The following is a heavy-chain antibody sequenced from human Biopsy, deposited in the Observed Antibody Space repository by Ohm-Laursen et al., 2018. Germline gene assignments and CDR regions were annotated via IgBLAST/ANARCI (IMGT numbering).Heavy chain of an antibody. Sequence: SDTLSLTCTVSGDSIRNYYWSWIRQAAGKGLEWIGRIYPGGATIYNPSLKSRVTMSVDTSNNHFSLNLNLVTAADTAVYYCADIVLGPTNDAFDIWGQGTMVTVSS. V-gene: IGHV4-4*07. CDR3: ADIVLGPTNDAFDI. J-gene: IGHJ3*02. CDR1: GDSIRNYY. D-gene: IGHD1-26*01. CDR2: IYPGGAT.